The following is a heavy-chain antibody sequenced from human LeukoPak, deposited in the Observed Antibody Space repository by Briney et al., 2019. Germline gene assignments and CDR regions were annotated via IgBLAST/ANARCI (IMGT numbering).Heavy chain of an antibody. D-gene: IGHD3-3*01. CDR2: IYTSGST. J-gene: IGHJ5*02. V-gene: IGHV4-4*07. Sequence: SETLSLTCSVSGASISSNYWSWIRQPAGKGLEWIGRIYTSGSTNYNPSLKSRVTISVDTSKNQFSLKLSSVTAADTAVYYCARGDARITIFGVPSWFDPWGQGTLVTVSS. CDR3: ARGDARITIFGVPSWFDP. CDR1: GASISSNY.